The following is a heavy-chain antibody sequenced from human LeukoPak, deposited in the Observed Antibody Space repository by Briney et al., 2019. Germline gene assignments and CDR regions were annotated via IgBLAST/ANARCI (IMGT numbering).Heavy chain of an antibody. D-gene: IGHD3-22*01. CDR1: GGSISSYY. J-gene: IGHJ4*02. CDR3: ARGLDSSGSPSFDY. Sequence: PSETLSLTCTVSGGSISSYYWSWIRQPPGKGLEWIGYIYYSGSTNYNPSLKSRVTISVDTSKNQFSLKLSSVTAADTAVYYCARGLDSSGSPSFDYWGQGTLVTVSS. CDR2: IYYSGST. V-gene: IGHV4-59*08.